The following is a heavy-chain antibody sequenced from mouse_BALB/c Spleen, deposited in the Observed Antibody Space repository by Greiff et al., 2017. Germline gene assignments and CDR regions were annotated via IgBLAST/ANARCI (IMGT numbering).Heavy chain of an antibody. J-gene: IGHJ3*01. CDR3: ASYDYGGFAY. Sequence: VQLQQSGAELVRPGALVKLSCKASGFNIKDYYMHWVKQRPEQGLEWIGWIDPENGNTIYDPKFQGKASITADTSSNTAYLQLSSLTSEDTAVYYCASYDYGGFAYWGQGTLVTVSA. CDR2: IDPENGNT. CDR1: GFNIKDYY. D-gene: IGHD2-4*01. V-gene: IGHV14-1*02.